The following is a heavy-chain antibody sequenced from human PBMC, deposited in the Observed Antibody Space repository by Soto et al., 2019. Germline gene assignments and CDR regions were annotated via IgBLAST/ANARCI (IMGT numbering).Heavy chain of an antibody. CDR3: ARALYCSGGSCSPLRGMDV. J-gene: IGHJ6*02. V-gene: IGHV4-38-2*01. CDR1: GYSINSGYY. D-gene: IGHD2-15*01. Sequence: SETPRPTCAVSGYSINSGYYWGWIRQPPGKGLEWIGTIYHSGGTYYNPSLKSRVTISVDTSKNQFSLKLSSVTAADTAVYYCARALYCSGGSCSPLRGMDVWGQGTTVTVSS. CDR2: IYHSGGT.